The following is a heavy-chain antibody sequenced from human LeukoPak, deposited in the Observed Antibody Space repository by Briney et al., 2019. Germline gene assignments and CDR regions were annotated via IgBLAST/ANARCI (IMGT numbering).Heavy chain of an antibody. CDR2: IRSDGSNK. J-gene: IGHJ4*02. D-gene: IGHD2/OR15-2a*01. CDR3: VTSGLSRFGF. CDR1: GFTFSSYG. Sequence: GGSLRLSCAASGFTFSSYGMHWVRQAPGKGLEWVAFIRSDGSNKYYADSVKGRFTISKDNSKNTLYLQMNSLRAEDTAVYYCVTSGLSRFGFWGQGTLVTVSS. V-gene: IGHV3-30*02.